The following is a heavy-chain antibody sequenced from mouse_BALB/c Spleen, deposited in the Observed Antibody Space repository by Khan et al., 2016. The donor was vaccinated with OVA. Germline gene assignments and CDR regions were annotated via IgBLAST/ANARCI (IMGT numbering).Heavy chain of an antibody. Sequence: VQLKESGPGLVKPSQSLSLTCTVTGYSITSDYAWNWIRQFPGNKLEWMGYISYSGRPSYNPSLKSRISITRNTTKQQFFLQSKSVTTEDTATYYCARSVTITTVAATDFDYWGQGTTRTVSS. J-gene: IGHJ2*01. CDR3: ARSVTITTVAATDFDY. V-gene: IGHV3-2*02. CDR1: GYSITSDYA. CDR2: ISYSGRP. D-gene: IGHD1-1*01.